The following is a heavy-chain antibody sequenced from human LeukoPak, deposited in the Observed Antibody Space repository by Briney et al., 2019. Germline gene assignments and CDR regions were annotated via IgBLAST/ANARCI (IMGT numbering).Heavy chain of an antibody. D-gene: IGHD6-19*01. Sequence: SETLSLTCTVSGGSISSSSYYSGWIRQPPGKGLEWIGSIYYSGSTYYNPSLKSRVTISVDTSKNQFSLKLSPVTAADTAVYYCARQGIAVAGNDYWGQGTLVTVSS. J-gene: IGHJ4*02. CDR3: ARQGIAVAGNDY. CDR1: GGSISSSSYY. CDR2: IYYSGST. V-gene: IGHV4-39*01.